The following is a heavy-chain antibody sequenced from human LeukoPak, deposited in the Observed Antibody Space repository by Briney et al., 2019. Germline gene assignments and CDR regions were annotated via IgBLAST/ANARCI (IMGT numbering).Heavy chain of an antibody. J-gene: IGHJ6*03. CDR1: GGSISSYY. CDR3: ARAIVVVNYYYMDV. Sequence: SETLSLTCTVSGGSISSYYWSWIRQPPGKGLEWIGYIYYSGSTNYNPALKSRVTISVDTSKNQFSLKLSSVTAADTAVYYCARAIVVVNYYYMDVWGKGTTVTVSS. D-gene: IGHD3-22*01. V-gene: IGHV4-59*01. CDR2: IYYSGST.